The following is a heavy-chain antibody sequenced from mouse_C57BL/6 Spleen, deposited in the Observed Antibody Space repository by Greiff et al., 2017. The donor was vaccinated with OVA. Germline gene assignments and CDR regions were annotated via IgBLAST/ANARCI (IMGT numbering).Heavy chain of an antibody. V-gene: IGHV1-52*01. D-gene: IGHD3-2*02. Sequence: QVQLKQPGAELVRPGSSVKLSCKASGYTFTSYWMHWVKQRPIQGLEWIGNIDPSDSETHYNQKFKDKATLTVDKSSSTAYMQLSSLTSEDSAVYYCARYGSGQLRPFDYWGQGTTLTVSS. J-gene: IGHJ2*01. CDR2: IDPSDSET. CDR3: ARYGSGQLRPFDY. CDR1: GYTFTSYW.